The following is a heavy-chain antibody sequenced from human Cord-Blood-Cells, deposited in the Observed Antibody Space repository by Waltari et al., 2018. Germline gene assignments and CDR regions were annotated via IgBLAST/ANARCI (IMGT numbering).Heavy chain of an antibody. V-gene: IGHV1-18*01. Sequence: QVQLVQSGAEVKKPGASVKVSCKASGYTFTSYGISWVRQAPGQGLEWMGWISAYNGNTNYAQKLQGRVTMTTDTSTSTAYMELRSLRSDDTAVYYWARSMRGAVAGTGFAGYYYYGMDVWGQGTTVTVSS. D-gene: IGHD6-19*01. CDR3: ARSMRGAVAGTGFAGYYYYGMDV. CDR1: GYTFTSYG. CDR2: ISAYNGNT. J-gene: IGHJ6*02.